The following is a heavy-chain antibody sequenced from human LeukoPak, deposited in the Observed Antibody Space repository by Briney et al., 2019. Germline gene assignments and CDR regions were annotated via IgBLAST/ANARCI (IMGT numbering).Heavy chain of an antibody. D-gene: IGHD3-22*01. CDR1: GYTFTSYG. Sequence: ASVKVSCKASGYTFTSYGISWVRQAPGQGLEWMGWISAYNGNTNYAQKLQGRVTMTTDTSTSTAYMELRSLRSDDTAVYYCARDSTTYYDSSGYYWGYFDYWGQGTLVTVSS. CDR3: ARDSTTYYDSSGYYWGYFDY. J-gene: IGHJ4*02. CDR2: ISAYNGNT. V-gene: IGHV1-18*01.